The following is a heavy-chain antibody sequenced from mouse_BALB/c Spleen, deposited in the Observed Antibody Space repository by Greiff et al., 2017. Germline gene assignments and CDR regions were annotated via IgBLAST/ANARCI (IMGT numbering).Heavy chain of an antibody. J-gene: IGHJ3*01. CDR2: INPNNGGT. Sequence: EVQLQQSGPELVKPGASVKIPCKASGYTFPDYNLDWVKQSHGKSLEWIGDINPNNGGTTYNQNFKGKATLTVDKSSSTAYMELRSLTSEDTAVYYGARGAYYRYEEEFAYWGQGTLVTVSA. CDR3: ARGAYYRYEEEFAY. CDR1: GYTFPDYN. D-gene: IGHD2-14*01. V-gene: IGHV1-18*01.